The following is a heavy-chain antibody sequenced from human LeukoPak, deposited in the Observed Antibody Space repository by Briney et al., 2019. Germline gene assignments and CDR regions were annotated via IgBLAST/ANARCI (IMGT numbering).Heavy chain of an antibody. D-gene: IGHD3-3*01. J-gene: IGHJ4*02. CDR2: INPNSGGT. CDR3: ARERSDFWSGYSANPLFDC. Sequence: ASVKVSCKASGYTFTGYYMHWVRQAPGQGLEWMGWINPNSGGTNYAQKFQGRVTMTRDTSISTAYMELSRLRSDDTAVYYCARERSDFWSGYSANPLFDCWGQGTLVTVSS. CDR1: GYTFTGYY. V-gene: IGHV1-2*02.